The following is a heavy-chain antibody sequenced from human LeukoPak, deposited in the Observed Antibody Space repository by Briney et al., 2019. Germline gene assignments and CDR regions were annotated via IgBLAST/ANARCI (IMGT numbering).Heavy chain of an antibody. CDR3: ASGESYYYGMDA. J-gene: IGHJ6*02. CDR2: IYYSGST. CDR1: GGSISSGDYY. V-gene: IGHV4-30-4*01. Sequence: PSQTLSLTCTVSGGSISSGDYYWSWIRQPPGKGLEWIGCIYYSGSTYYNPSLKSRVTISVDTSKNQFSLKLSSVTAADTAVYYCASGESYYYGMDAWGQGTTVTVSS.